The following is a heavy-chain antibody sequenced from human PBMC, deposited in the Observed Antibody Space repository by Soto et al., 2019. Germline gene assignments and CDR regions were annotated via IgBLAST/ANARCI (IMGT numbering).Heavy chain of an antibody. D-gene: IGHD6-13*01. V-gene: IGHV4-34*01. J-gene: IGHJ6*01. CDR2: INHSGST. CDR3: ARPGSQPYSSRWYTRYYVLDF. CDR1: GGSFSCYY. Sequence: SETLALTCAVYGGSFSCYYWSWIRQPPGKGLEWIGEINHSGSTNYNPSLKSRVTISVDTPKNQFSLKLSSVTAADTAVYYCARPGSQPYSSRWYTRYYVLDFGGQWTTVA.